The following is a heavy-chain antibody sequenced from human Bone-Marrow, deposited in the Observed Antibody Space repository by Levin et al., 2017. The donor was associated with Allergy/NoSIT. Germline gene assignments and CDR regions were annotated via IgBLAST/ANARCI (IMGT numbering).Heavy chain of an antibody. CDR3: ARDQAARYYDILTGYYRVTYYYYGMDV. CDR1: GFTFSSYA. CDR2: ISYDGSNK. J-gene: IGHJ6*02. Sequence: GGSLRLSCAASGFTFSSYAMHWVRQAPGKGLEWVAVISYDGSNKYYADSVKGRFTISRDNSKNTLYLQMNSLRAEDTAVYYCARDQAARYYDILTGYYRVTYYYYGMDVWGQGTTVTVSS. V-gene: IGHV3-30-3*01. D-gene: IGHD3-9*01.